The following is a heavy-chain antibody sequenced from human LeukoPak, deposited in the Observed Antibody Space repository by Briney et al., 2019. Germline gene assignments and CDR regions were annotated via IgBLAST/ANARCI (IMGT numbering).Heavy chain of an antibody. CDR1: GFKFSHYS. CDR2: INSSSSTI. Sequence: GGSLLLSCVASGFKFSHYSMNWVRQAPGKGLEWISYINSSSSTIYDAASVKGRFTISRDNAKNSLYLQMNSLRAEDTAVYYCARVPHRDYDSSGYLDYWGQGTLVTVSS. V-gene: IGHV3-48*01. D-gene: IGHD3-22*01. CDR3: ARVPHRDYDSSGYLDY. J-gene: IGHJ4*02.